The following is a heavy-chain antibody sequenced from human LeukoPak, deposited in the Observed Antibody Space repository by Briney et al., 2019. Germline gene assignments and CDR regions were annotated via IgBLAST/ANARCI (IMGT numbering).Heavy chain of an antibody. V-gene: IGHV1-46*01. D-gene: IGHD6-19*01. J-gene: IGHJ5*02. CDR2: INPSGGST. CDR3: ARAHPDSSGWYVGYNWFDP. Sequence: ASVKVSCXASGYTFTSYYMHWVRQAPGQGLAWMAIINPSGGSTSYAQKFQGRVTMTRDTSTSTVYMELSSLRSEDTAVYYCARAHPDSSGWYVGYNWFDPWGQGTLVTVSS. CDR1: GYTFTSYY.